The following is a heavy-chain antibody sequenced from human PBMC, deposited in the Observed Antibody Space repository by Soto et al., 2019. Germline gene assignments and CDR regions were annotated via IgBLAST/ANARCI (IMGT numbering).Heavy chain of an antibody. D-gene: IGHD5-18*01. CDR2: LYSSGTT. CDR1: SVTNSY. V-gene: IGHV3-53*01. CDR3: ARDWSKFSYNYPYYYAMDA. Sequence: SVTNSYINWVRQAPGKGLEWVSILYSSGTTYYADSVRGRFTVSRDDSKNTLFLHMNSLRADDTAVYYCARDWSKFSYNYPYYYAMDAWGQGTTVTV. J-gene: IGHJ6*02.